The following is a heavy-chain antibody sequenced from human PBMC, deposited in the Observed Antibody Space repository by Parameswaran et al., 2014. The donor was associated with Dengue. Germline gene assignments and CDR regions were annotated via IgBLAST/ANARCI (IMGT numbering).Heavy chain of an antibody. V-gene: IGHV3-30-3*01. D-gene: IGHD6-19*01. Sequence: AMPGVRQAPGKGLEWVAVISYDGSNKYYADSVKGRFTISRDNSKNTLYLQMNSLRAEDTAVYYCARDLEGYSSGWFDYWGQGTLVTVSS. CDR3: ARDLEGYSSGWFDY. CDR1: A. CDR2: ISYDGSNK. J-gene: IGHJ4*02.